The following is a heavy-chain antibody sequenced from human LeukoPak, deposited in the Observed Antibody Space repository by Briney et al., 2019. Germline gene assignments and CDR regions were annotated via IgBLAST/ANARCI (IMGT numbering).Heavy chain of an antibody. Sequence: GGSLRLSCAASGFAFNNFGMHWVRQAPGKGLEWVAVISYDGSNKYYADSVKGRFTISRDNSKNTLYLQMNSLRAEDTAVYYCAEGSSSSGFDYWGQGTLVTVSS. J-gene: IGHJ4*02. CDR3: AEGSSSSGFDY. V-gene: IGHV3-30*03. CDR2: ISYDGSNK. D-gene: IGHD6-6*01. CDR1: GFAFNNFG.